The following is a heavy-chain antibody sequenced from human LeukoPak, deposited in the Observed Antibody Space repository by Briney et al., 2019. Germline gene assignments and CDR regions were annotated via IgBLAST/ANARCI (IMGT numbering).Heavy chain of an antibody. Sequence: ASVKVSCKASGYTFTGYYVHWVRQAPGQGLEWMGWINPNSGGTNYAQKFQGRVTMTRDTSISTAYMELSRLRSDDTAVYYCARDSGSSGWYSGYYYYYYYMDVWGKGTTVTVSS. J-gene: IGHJ6*03. CDR2: INPNSGGT. D-gene: IGHD6-19*01. V-gene: IGHV1-2*02. CDR3: ARDSGSSGWYSGYYYYYYYMDV. CDR1: GYTFTGYY.